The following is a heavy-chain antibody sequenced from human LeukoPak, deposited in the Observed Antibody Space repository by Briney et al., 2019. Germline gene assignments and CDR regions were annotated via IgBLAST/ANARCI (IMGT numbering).Heavy chain of an antibody. Sequence: PSETLSLTCAAPGGSISSGGYSWSWIRQPPGKGLEWIGYIYHSGSTYYNPSLKSRVTISVDRSKNQFSLKLSSVTAADTAVYYCARARAGTGPLDFQHWGQGTLVTVSS. D-gene: IGHD6-19*01. CDR3: ARARAGTGPLDFQH. CDR2: IYHSGST. V-gene: IGHV4-30-2*01. CDR1: GGSISSGGYS. J-gene: IGHJ1*01.